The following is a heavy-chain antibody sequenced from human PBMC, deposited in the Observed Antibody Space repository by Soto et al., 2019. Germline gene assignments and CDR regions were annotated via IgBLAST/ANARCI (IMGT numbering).Heavy chain of an antibody. CDR2: IKQDGSER. J-gene: IGHJ3*02. CDR1: GFTFSSYS. Sequence: GGSLSLSCAASGFTFSSYSMSWVRQAPGKGLEWVANIKQDGSERYYVDSVKGRFTISRDSAKSSLYLQMNSLRAEDTAVYYCARDCWFSGSGSYCNGAFDIWGQGTMVTVSS. CDR3: ARDCWFSGSGSYCNGAFDI. D-gene: IGHD3-10*01. V-gene: IGHV3-7*04.